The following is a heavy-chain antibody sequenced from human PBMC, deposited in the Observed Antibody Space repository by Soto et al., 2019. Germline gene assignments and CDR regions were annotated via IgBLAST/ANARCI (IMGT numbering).Heavy chain of an antibody. CDR3: AIGLAGGYDLDY. V-gene: IGHV1-8*01. Sequence: ASVKVSCKASGYTFTSYDINWVRQATGQGLEWMGWMNPNSGNTGYAQKFQGRVTMTRNTSISTAYMELSSLRSEDTAVYYCAIGLAGGYDLDYWGQGTLVTVSS. J-gene: IGHJ4*02. CDR1: GYTFTSYD. CDR2: MNPNSGNT. D-gene: IGHD5-12*01.